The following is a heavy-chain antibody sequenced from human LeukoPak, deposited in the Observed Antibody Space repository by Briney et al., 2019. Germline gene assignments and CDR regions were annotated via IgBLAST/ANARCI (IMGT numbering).Heavy chain of an antibody. Sequence: ASVKVSCKASGYTFTSYDINWVRQATGQGLEWMGWMNPNSGNTGYAQKFQGRVTMTTDTSTSTAYMELRSLRSEDTAVYYCARSGGTIFGVVITGYYYYGMDVWGQGTTVTVSS. CDR3: ARSGGTIFGVVITGYYYYGMDV. V-gene: IGHV1-8*01. J-gene: IGHJ6*02. D-gene: IGHD3-3*01. CDR2: MNPNSGNT. CDR1: GYTFTSYD.